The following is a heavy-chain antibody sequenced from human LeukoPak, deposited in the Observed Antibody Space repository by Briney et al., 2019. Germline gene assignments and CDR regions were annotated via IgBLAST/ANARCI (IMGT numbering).Heavy chain of an antibody. CDR2: IYTSGST. J-gene: IGHJ4*02. CDR1: GGSISSGSYY. V-gene: IGHV4-61*02. D-gene: IGHD6-19*01. Sequence: SETLSLTCTVSGGSISSGSYYWSWIRQPAGKGLEWIGRIYTSGSTNYNPSLKSRVTISVDTSKNQFSLKLSSVTAADTAVYYCARGYSSGWYYSDYWGQGTLVTVSS. CDR3: ARGYSSGWYYSDY.